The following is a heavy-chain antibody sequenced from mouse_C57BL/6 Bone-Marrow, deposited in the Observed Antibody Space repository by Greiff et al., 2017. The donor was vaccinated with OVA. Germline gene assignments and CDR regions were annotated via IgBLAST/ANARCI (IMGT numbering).Heavy chain of an antibody. CDR3: AREGPSIYYGNYNYFDY. CDR1: GYSITSGYY. CDR2: ISYDGSN. J-gene: IGHJ2*01. D-gene: IGHD2-1*01. Sequence: EVKLQESGPGLVKPSQSLSLTCSVTGYSITSGYYWNWIRQFPGNKLEWMGYISYDGSNNYNPSLKNRISITRDTSKNQFFLKLNSVTTEDTATYYCAREGPSIYYGNYNYFDYWGQGTTLTVSS. V-gene: IGHV3-6*01.